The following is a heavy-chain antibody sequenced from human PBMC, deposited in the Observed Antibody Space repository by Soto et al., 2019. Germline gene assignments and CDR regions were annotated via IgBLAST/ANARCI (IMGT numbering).Heavy chain of an antibody. CDR2: ISAYNGNT. V-gene: IGHV1-18*01. Sequence: PVKIARTASGYTVTISVVALVRQAPGQGLEWMGWISAYNGNTNYAQKLQGRVTMTTDTSTSTAYMELRSLRSDDTAVYYWARDPGFRSDYWGQGTLVTV. CDR3: ARDPGFRSDY. CDR1: GYTVTISV. D-gene: IGHD3-9*01. J-gene: IGHJ4*02.